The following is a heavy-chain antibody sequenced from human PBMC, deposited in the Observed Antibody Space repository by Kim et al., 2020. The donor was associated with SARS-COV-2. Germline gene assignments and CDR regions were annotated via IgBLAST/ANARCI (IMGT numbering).Heavy chain of an antibody. CDR2: INHSGST. Sequence: SETLSLTCAVYGGSFSGYYWSWIRQPPGKGLEWIGEINHSGSTNYNPALKSRVTISVDTSKNQFSLKLSSVTAADTAVYYCAGGFGGSWYRGSCFQHWGQGTLVTVSS. V-gene: IGHV4-34*01. CDR1: GGSFSGYY. J-gene: IGHJ1*01. CDR3: AGGFGGSWYRGSCFQH. D-gene: IGHD6-13*01.